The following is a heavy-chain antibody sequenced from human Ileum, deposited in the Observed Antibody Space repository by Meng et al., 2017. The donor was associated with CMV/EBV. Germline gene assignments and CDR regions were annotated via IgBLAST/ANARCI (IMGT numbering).Heavy chain of an antibody. CDR3: VAIVGLTFDF. CDR2: VYNSGAT. J-gene: IGHJ4*01. D-gene: IGHD1-26*01. V-gene: IGHV4-61*08. CDR1: GASVSSNAFY. Sequence: GSLRLSCNVSGASVSSNAFYWSWIRQPPGKGLEWIGFVYNSGATNYNPSLKSRVTLSIDTSKNQFSLRLSSVTAADTAIYYCVAIVGLTFDFWGRGTLVTVSS.